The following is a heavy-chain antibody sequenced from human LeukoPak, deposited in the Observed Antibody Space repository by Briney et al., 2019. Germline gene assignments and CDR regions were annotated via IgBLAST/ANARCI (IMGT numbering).Heavy chain of an antibody. Sequence: GGSLRLSCVAXXXXXXSXXMXXVRXAXXXXXXSVANIKEDGSEKYYVDSVKGRFTISRDNAKNSLYLEMDSLRAEDTAVYYCARGGYQFEYWGQGALVTVSS. CDR3: ARGGYQFEY. CDR1: XXXXXSXX. CDR2: IKEDGSEK. J-gene: IGHJ4*02. V-gene: IGHV3-7*01. D-gene: IGHD3-16*02.